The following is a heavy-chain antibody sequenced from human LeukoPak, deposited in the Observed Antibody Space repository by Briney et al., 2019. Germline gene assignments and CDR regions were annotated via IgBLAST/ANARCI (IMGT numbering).Heavy chain of an antibody. CDR1: GFTFNSYG. CDR3: AKARLPSITARPYYMDV. J-gene: IGHJ6*03. CDR2: ISGSGGDT. V-gene: IGHV3-23*01. D-gene: IGHD6-6*01. Sequence: PGGSLRLSCAVSGFTFNSYGMSWVRQAPGKGLEWVSAISGSGGDTFYADAVKGRFTISRDNSKNTLYLQMNSLRAEDTAIYYCAKARLPSITARPYYMDVWGKGTTITVSS.